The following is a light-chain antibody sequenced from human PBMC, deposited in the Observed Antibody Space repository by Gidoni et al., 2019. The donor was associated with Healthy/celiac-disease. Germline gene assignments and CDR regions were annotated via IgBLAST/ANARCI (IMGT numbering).Light chain of an antibody. V-gene: IGKV3-20*01. Sequence: EFVLTQSPGTLSLSPGERATLSCRASQSVSSSYLAWYQQKPGQAPRLLIYGASSRATGIPDRFSGSGSGTDFTLTISRLEPEDFAVYYCQQYGSSRALTFGGGTKVEIK. J-gene: IGKJ4*01. CDR1: QSVSSSY. CDR2: GAS. CDR3: QQYGSSRALT.